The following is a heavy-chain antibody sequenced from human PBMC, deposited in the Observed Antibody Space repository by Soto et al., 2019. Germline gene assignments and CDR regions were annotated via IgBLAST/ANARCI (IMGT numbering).Heavy chain of an antibody. V-gene: IGHV4-39*01. CDR1: GGSISSSSYY. J-gene: IGHJ4*02. CDR2: IYYSGST. CDR3: ARQLGGAARLYPYYFDY. Sequence: SETLSLTCTVSGGSISSSSYYWGWIRQPPGKGLEWIGSIYYSGSTYYNPSLKSRVTISVDTSKNQFSLKLSSVTAADTAVYYCARQLGGAARLYPYYFDYWGQGTLVTVSS. D-gene: IGHD6-6*01.